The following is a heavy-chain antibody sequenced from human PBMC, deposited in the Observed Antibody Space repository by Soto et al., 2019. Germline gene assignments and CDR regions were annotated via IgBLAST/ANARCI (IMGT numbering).Heavy chain of an antibody. J-gene: IGHJ5*02. D-gene: IGHD4-17*01. CDR2: ISAYNGNT. Sequence: ASVKVSCKASGYTFTSYGISWVRQAPGQGLEWMGWISAYNGNTNYAQKLQGRVTMTTDTSTSTAYMELRSLRSDDTAVYYCARGHYGDYVRNWFDPWGQGTLVTVSS. CDR1: GYTFTSYG. V-gene: IGHV1-18*01. CDR3: ARGHYGDYVRNWFDP.